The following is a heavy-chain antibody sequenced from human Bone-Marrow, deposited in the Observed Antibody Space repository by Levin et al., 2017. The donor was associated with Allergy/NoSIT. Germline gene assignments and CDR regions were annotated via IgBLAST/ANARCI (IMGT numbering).Heavy chain of an antibody. CDR1: GFTFSSYW. J-gene: IGHJ4*02. CDR2: VNRDGTEN. CDR3: VRDITSGGAFDY. Sequence: GGSLRLSCSASGFTFSSYWMSWVRQTPGKGLEWVGNVNRDGTENYYVDFVRGRFTVARDNTKNSMYLQMNSLRVEDTAVYYCVRDITSGGAFDYWGQGILVTVSS. D-gene: IGHD6-19*01. V-gene: IGHV3-7*01.